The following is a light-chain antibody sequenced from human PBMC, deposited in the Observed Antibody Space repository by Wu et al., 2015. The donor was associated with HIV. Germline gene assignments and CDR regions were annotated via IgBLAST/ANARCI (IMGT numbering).Light chain of an antibody. V-gene: IGKV1-5*03. CDR3: QKYNTAPWT. CDR1: QSIGHW. J-gene: IGKJ1*01. Sequence: EIQMTQSPSTLSASVGDRVTIICRASQSIGHWLAWYQQKPEKAPKLLIYKASSLESGVPSTFSGSGSGTEFTLTISSLQPEDVATYYCQKYNTAPWTFGQGTKVEIK. CDR2: KAS.